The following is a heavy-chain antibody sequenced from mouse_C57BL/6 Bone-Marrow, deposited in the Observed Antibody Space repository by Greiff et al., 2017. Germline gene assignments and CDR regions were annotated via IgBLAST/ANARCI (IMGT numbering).Heavy chain of an antibody. V-gene: IGHV5-6*01. CDR3: ARHKAYYSNYDY. Sequence: EVKLVESGGDLVKPGGSLKLSCAASGFTFSSYGMSWVRQTPDKRLEWVATISSGGSYTYYPDSVKGRFTISSDNAKNTLYLQMSSLKSEDTAMYYCARHKAYYSNYDYWGQGTTLTVSS. D-gene: IGHD2-5*01. CDR1: GFTFSSYG. CDR2: ISSGGSYT. J-gene: IGHJ2*01.